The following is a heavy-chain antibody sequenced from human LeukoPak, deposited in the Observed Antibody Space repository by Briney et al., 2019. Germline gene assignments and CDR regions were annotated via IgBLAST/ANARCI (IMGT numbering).Heavy chain of an antibody. CDR3: ASDFGY. CDR2: INPNSGGT. J-gene: IGHJ4*02. Sequence: GASVKVSCKASGYSFTGYSIHWVRQTPGQGLEWMGWINPNSGGTNYAQKFQGRVTMTRDTSISTAYMELSRLTSVTAADTAVYYCASDFGYWGQGTLVTVSS. CDR1: GYSFTGYS. D-gene: IGHD3-10*01. V-gene: IGHV1-2*02.